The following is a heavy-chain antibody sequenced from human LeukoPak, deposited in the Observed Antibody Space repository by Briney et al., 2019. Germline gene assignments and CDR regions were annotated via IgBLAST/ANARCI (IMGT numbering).Heavy chain of an antibody. CDR3: ATTGQLVPDYYHYYMDV. CDR2: IIPFLGTP. Sequence: GASVKASCKASGGTFNRYGFTWVRQAPGQGLEWMGGIIPFLGTPNYAQKFQGRVTITTDESTSTAYMEVSSLTSEDTAVYYCATTGQLVPDYYHYYMDVWGLGTTVTVSS. V-gene: IGHV1-69*05. D-gene: IGHD6-6*01. CDR1: GGTFNRYG. J-gene: IGHJ6*03.